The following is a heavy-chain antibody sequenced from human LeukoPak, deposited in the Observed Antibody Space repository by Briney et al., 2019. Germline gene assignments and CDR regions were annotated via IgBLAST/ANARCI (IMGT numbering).Heavy chain of an antibody. J-gene: IGHJ4*02. CDR2: INPNSGGT. CDR3: ARGAALFDIVVVPAAIPFGY. Sequence: ASVKVSCKASGYTFTGYYMHWVRQAPGQGLEWMGWINPNSGGTNYAQKFQGWVTMTRDTSISTAYMELSRLRSDDTAVYYCARGAALFDIVVVPAAIPFGYWGQGTLVTVSS. V-gene: IGHV1-2*04. CDR1: GYTFTGYY. D-gene: IGHD2-2*01.